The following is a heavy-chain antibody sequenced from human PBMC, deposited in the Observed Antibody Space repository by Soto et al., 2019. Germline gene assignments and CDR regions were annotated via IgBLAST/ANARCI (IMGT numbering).Heavy chain of an antibody. CDR1: GFTFSSYG. CDR3: ASALYGMSGDFQYYYGMDV. Sequence: SGGSLRLSCAASGFTFSSYGMHWVLQAPCKGLEWVSAISRSGSVTSYADSVKGRFTISRDNSKNTLYLQMNTLRVEDTALYYCASALYGMSGDFQYYYGMDVWGQGTTVTVSS. J-gene: IGHJ6*02. V-gene: IGHV3-23*01. D-gene: IGHD3-9*01. CDR2: ISRSGSVT.